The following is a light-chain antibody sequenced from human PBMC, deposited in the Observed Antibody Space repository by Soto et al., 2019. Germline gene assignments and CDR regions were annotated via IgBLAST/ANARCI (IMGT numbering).Light chain of an antibody. Sequence: QSALTQPASVSGSPGQSITISCTGTSSDVGSYDLVSWYQQHPGKAPILLIYEVSKRPSGISDRFSASKSGNTASLTISGLQAEDEADYYCSSYAGINVLVLFGGGTKLTVL. J-gene: IGLJ2*01. CDR3: SSYAGINVLVL. CDR2: EVS. V-gene: IGLV2-23*02. CDR1: SSDVGSYDL.